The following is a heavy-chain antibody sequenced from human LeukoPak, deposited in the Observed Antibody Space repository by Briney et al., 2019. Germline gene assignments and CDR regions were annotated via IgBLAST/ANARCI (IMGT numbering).Heavy chain of an antibody. CDR2: INHSGST. Sequence: SETLSLTCAVYGGSFSGYYWSWIRQPPGKGLEWSGEINHSGSTNYNPSLKSRVTISVDTSKNQFSLKLSSVTAADTAVYYCARGRVDTAMVTEAFDIWGQGTMVTVSS. J-gene: IGHJ3*02. CDR3: ARGRVDTAMVTEAFDI. CDR1: GGSFSGYY. D-gene: IGHD5-18*01. V-gene: IGHV4-34*01.